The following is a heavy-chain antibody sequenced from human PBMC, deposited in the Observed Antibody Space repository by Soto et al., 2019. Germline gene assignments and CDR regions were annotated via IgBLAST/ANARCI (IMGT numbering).Heavy chain of an antibody. J-gene: IGHJ4*02. CDR1: GYHFTSYG. V-gene: IGHV1-18*01. CDR2: ISPYNNYT. Sequence: QVQLVQSGVEVKKPGASVKVSCKASGYHFTSYGLSWMRQAPGQGLEWMGWISPYNNYTNYAQMLQGRVTMTTDTSTSTAYMELSSLRSDDTADLYCARHHSGYDWIDYWAQGTLVTVSS. D-gene: IGHD5-12*01. CDR3: ARHHSGYDWIDY.